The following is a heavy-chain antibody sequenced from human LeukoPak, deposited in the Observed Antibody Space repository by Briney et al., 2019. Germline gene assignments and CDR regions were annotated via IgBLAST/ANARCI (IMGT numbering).Heavy chain of an antibody. CDR3: ARVVVAGYSGYDFWKNYYYYYMDV. J-gene: IGHJ6*03. CDR2: MNPNSGNT. D-gene: IGHD5-12*01. CDR1: GYTFTSYD. Sequence: GASVKVSCKASGYTFTSYDINWVRQATGQGLEWMGWMNPNSGNTGYAQKFQGRVTITRNTSISTAYMELSSLRSEDTAVYYCARVVVAGYSGYDFWKNYYYYYMDVWGKGTTVTVSS. V-gene: IGHV1-8*03.